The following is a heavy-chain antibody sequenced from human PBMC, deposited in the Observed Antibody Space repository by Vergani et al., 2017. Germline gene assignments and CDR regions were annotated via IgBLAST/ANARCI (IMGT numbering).Heavy chain of an antibody. CDR2: FDPEDGET. Sequence: QVQLVQSGAEVKKPGASVKVSCKVSGYTLTELSMHWVRQAPGKGLEWMGGFDPEDGETIYAQKFQGRVTMTEDTSTDTAYMELSSLRSEDTAVYYCATANLHYMITFGGVIVPYYFDYWGQGTLVTVSS. D-gene: IGHD3-16*02. CDR3: ATANLHYMITFGGVIVPYYFDY. CDR1: GYTLTELS. V-gene: IGHV1-24*01. J-gene: IGHJ4*02.